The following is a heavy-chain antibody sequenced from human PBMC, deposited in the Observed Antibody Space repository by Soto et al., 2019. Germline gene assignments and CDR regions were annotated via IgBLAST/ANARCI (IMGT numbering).Heavy chain of an antibody. V-gene: IGHV3-21*01. CDR1: GFTFSSYS. Sequence: GGSLRLSCAASGFTFSSYSMNWVRQAPGKGLEWVSSISSSSSYIYYADSVKGRFTISRDNAKNSLYLQMNSLRAEDTAVYYCFVFPLSSSIAAPEVYWGQGTLVTVSS. CDR2: ISSSSSYI. J-gene: IGHJ4*02. CDR3: FVFPLSSSIAAPEVY. D-gene: IGHD6-6*01.